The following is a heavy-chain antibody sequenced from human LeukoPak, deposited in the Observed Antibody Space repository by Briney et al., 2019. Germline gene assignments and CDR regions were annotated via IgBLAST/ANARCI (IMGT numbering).Heavy chain of an antibody. Sequence: GGSLRLSCAASGFTFSDYYMSWIRQAPGKGLEWISYISGGGSTIYYADSVKGRFTISRDNAKNSLYLQMNSLRAEDTAVYYCAKWGYCSGGSCPPYWGQGTLVTVSS. CDR2: ISGGGSTI. CDR3: AKWGYCSGGSCPPY. J-gene: IGHJ4*02. D-gene: IGHD2-15*01. CDR1: GFTFSDYY. V-gene: IGHV3-11*04.